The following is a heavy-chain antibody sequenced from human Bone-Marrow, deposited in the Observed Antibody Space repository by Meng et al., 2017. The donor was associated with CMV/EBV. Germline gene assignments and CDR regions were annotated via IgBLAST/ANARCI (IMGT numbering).Heavy chain of an antibody. J-gene: IGHJ4*02. D-gene: IGHD6-19*01. CDR2: IYSGGSST. Sequence: GGSLRLSCAASGFTFDDYGMSWVRQAPGKGLEWVSVIYSGGSSTYYADSVKGRFTISRDNAKNSLYLQMNSLRAEDTAVYYCARIAVAGNIDDYWGQGTLVTVSS. V-gene: IGHV3-23*03. CDR3: ARIAVAGNIDDY. CDR1: GFTFDDYG.